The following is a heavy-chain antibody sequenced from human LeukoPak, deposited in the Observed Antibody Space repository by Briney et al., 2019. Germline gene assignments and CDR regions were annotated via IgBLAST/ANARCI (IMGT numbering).Heavy chain of an antibody. CDR3: ATYRQVLLPFES. D-gene: IGHD2-8*02. CDR2: IFPSGGEI. J-gene: IGHJ4*02. CDR1: GFPFSPFA. Sequence: QTGGSLRFPWAASGFPFSPFAMIGVRRPPGRGLEWASSIFPSGGEIHYADSVRGRFTISRDNSKSTLSLQMNSLRAEDTAIYYCATYRQVLLPFESWGQGTLVTVSS. V-gene: IGHV3-23*01.